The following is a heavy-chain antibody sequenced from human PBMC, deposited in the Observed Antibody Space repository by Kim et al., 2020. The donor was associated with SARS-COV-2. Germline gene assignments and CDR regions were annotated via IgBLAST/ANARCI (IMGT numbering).Heavy chain of an antibody. CDR1: GYTFTSYG. CDR3: ARDGSIWRLAHICIDY. J-gene: IGHJ4*02. Sequence: ASVKVSCKASGYTFTSYGISWVRQAPGQGLEWMGWISAYNGNTNYAQKLQGRVTMTTDTSTSTAYMELRSLRSDDTAVYYCARDGSIWRLAHICIDYWGQGTLVTVSS. V-gene: IGHV1-18*01. D-gene: IGHD2-21*01. CDR2: ISAYNGNT.